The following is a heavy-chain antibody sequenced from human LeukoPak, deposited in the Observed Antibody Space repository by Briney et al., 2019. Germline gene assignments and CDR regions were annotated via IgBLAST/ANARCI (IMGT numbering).Heavy chain of an antibody. CDR1: GYTLTELS. D-gene: IGHD2-2*01. Sequence: ASVKVSCKVSGYTLTELSMHWVRQAPGKGLGWMGGFDPEDGETIYAQKFQGRVTMTEDTSTDTAYMELSSLRSEDTAVYYCATIVVVPAATINWFDPWGQGTLVTVSS. J-gene: IGHJ5*02. V-gene: IGHV1-24*01. CDR3: ATIVVVPAATINWFDP. CDR2: FDPEDGET.